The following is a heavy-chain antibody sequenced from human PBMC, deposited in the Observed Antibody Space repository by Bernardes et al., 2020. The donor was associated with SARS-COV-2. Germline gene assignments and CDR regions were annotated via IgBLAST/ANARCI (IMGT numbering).Heavy chain of an antibody. J-gene: IGHJ5*02. D-gene: IGHD3-10*01. CDR2: INTNTGNP. Sequence: ASMKVSCKASGYTFTSYAMNWVRQAPGQGLEWMGWINTNTGNPTYAQGFTGRFVFSLDTSVSTAYLQISSLKAEDTAVYYCARGYYGSGSYYWWFDPWGQGTLVTVSS. CDR1: GYTFTSYA. V-gene: IGHV7-4-1*02. CDR3: ARGYYGSGSYYWWFDP.